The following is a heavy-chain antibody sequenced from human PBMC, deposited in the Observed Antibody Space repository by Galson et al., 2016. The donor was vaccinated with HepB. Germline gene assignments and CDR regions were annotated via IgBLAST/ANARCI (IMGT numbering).Heavy chain of an antibody. D-gene: IGHD3-10*01. Sequence: SVKVSCKASGYTFTNYAISWVRQAPGQGLEWMGWITTYNANTSYAQNLQGRVNMTTDTSTSTVYMELRSLRSDDTAVYYCARGGYFDLWGRGPLVTVSS. CDR3: ARGGYFDL. V-gene: IGHV1-18*01. J-gene: IGHJ2*01. CDR2: ITTYNANT. CDR1: GYTFTNYA.